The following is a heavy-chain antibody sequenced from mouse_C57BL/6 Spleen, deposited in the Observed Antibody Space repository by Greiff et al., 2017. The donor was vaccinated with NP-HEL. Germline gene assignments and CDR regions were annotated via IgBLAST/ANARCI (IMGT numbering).Heavy chain of an antibody. D-gene: IGHD1-1*01. CDR1: GYTFTDYY. CDR3: ARPYYYGSSYGAY. V-gene: IGHV1-19*01. J-gene: IGHJ3*01. Sequence: EVQLQQSGPVLVKPGASVKMSCKASGYTFTDYYMNWVKQSHGKSLEWIGVINPYNGGTSYNQKFKGKATLTVDKSSSTAYMELNSLTSEDSAVYYCARPYYYGSSYGAYWGQRTLVTVSA. CDR2: INPYNGGT.